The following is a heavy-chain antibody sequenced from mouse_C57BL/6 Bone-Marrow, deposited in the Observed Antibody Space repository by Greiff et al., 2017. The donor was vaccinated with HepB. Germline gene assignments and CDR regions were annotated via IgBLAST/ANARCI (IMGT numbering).Heavy chain of an antibody. CDR1: GFTFNTYA. D-gene: IGHD1-1*01. V-gene: IGHV10-3*01. J-gene: IGHJ2*01. Sequence: EVQLQESGGGLVQPKGSLKLSCAASGFTFNTYAMHWVRQAPGKGLEWVARIRSKSSNYATYYANSVKDRFTISRDDSQSMLCLQMNNLKTEDTAMYYCVNERKKNYYGSFDYWGQGTTLTVSS. CDR3: VNERKKNYYGSFDY. CDR2: IRSKSSNYAT.